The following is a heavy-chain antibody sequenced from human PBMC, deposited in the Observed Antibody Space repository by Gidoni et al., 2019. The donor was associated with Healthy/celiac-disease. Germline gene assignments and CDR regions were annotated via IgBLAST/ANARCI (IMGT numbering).Heavy chain of an antibody. CDR2: INPSGGST. Sequence: QVQLVQSGAEVKKPGASVQVYCKASGYTFTSYYMHWVRQAPGQGLEWMGIINPSGGSTSYAQKFQGRVTMTRDTSTSTVYMELSSLRSEDTAVYYCARGSYSSGWAPLGSLDYWGQGTLVTVSS. D-gene: IGHD6-19*01. V-gene: IGHV1-46*01. J-gene: IGHJ4*02. CDR3: ARGSYSSGWAPLGSLDY. CDR1: GYTFTSYY.